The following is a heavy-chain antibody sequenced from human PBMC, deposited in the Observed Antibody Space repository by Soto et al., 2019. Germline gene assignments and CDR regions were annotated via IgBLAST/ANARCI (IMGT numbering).Heavy chain of an antibody. Sequence: QVQLVQSGAEVKKPGSSVKVSCKASGCTFSSYSINWVRHAPGQGLEWMGEIIPSFGTANYAQKFKGRVTITADESTSTAYMELSSLRSEDTAVYYCARDGGRHSGGIDYWGQGTLVTVSS. CDR1: GCTFSSYS. CDR3: ARDGGRHSGGIDY. CDR2: IIPSFGTA. D-gene: IGHD1-26*01. J-gene: IGHJ4*02. V-gene: IGHV1-69*01.